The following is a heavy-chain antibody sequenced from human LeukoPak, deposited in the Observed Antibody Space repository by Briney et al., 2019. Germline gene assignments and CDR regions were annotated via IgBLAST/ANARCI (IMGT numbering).Heavy chain of an antibody. CDR1: GFTFSSYG. D-gene: IGHD1-26*01. CDR2: ISYDGSNK. J-gene: IGHJ4*02. Sequence: PGGSLRLPCAASGFTFSSYGMHWVRQAPGKGLEWVAVISYDGSNKYYADSVKGRFTISRDNSKNTLYLQMNSLRAEDTAVYYCAKDQRGSGSYYYWGQGTLVTVSS. V-gene: IGHV3-30*18. CDR3: AKDQRGSGSYYY.